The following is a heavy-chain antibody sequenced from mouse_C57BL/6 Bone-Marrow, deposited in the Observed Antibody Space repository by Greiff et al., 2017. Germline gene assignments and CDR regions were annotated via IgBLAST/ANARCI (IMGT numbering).Heavy chain of an antibody. CDR3: ARYYYYYGSSSFAY. V-gene: IGHV1-76*01. CDR2: IYPGSGNT. Sequence: LVESGAELVRPGASVKLSCKASGYTFTDYYINWVKQRPGQGLEWIARIYPGSGNTYYNEKFKGKATLTAEKSSSTAYMQLSSLTSEDSAVYFCARYYYYYGSSSFAYWGQGTLVTVSA. CDR1: GYTFTDYY. D-gene: IGHD1-1*01. J-gene: IGHJ3*01.